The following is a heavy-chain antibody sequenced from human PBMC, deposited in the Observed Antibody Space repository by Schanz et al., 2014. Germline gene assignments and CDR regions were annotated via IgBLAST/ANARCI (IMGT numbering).Heavy chain of an antibody. V-gene: IGHV1-18*01. CDR1: GYTFSSYG. J-gene: IGHJ5*02. Sequence: QVQLVQSGAEVKKPGASVKVSCKASGYTFSSYGITWVRQAPGQGLEWMGWINGYNGHTLYAQKFQGRVTMTTDTSTSTSYMELTSLRFDDTAVYYCARGQRRTSGRPFGPWGQGTLVTVSS. CDR2: INGYNGHT. D-gene: IGHD2-15*01. CDR3: ARGQRRTSGRPFGP.